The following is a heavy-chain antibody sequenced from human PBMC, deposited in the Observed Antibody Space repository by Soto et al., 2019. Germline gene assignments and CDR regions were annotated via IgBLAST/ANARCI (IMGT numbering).Heavy chain of an antibody. D-gene: IGHD2-21*02. CDR3: ARVGHSVVVTAIMCDFDY. J-gene: IGHJ4*02. CDR1: GYTFTSYG. CDR2: ISAYNGNT. Sequence: QVQLVQSGAEVKKPGASVKVSCKASGYTFTSYGISWVRQAPGQGLEWMGWISAYNGNTNYAQKHQGRVTMTTDTSTSTAYMELRSLRSDDTAVYYCARVGHSVVVTAIMCDFDYWGQGTLVTVSS. V-gene: IGHV1-18*01.